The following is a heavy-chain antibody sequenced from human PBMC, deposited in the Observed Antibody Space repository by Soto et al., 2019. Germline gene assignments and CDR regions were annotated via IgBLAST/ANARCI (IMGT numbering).Heavy chain of an antibody. D-gene: IGHD3-22*01. CDR1: GGSISSGGYS. Sequence: QLQLQESGSGLVKPSQTLSLTCAVSGGSISSGGYSWSWIRQPPGKGLEWIGYIYHSGSTYYNPSRKSRVTVSVDRSKNQCTLKLSSVTAADTAVYYCARGGVDYYDSSGYYFSPYYFDYWGQGTLVTVSS. V-gene: IGHV4-30-2*01. CDR3: ARGGVDYYDSSGYYFSPYYFDY. CDR2: IYHSGST. J-gene: IGHJ4*02.